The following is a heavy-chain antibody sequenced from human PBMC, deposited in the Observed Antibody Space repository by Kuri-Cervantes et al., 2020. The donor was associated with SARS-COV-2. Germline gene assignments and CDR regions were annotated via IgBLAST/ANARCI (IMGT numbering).Heavy chain of an antibody. CDR1: GYTFTSHH. Sequence: ASVKVSCKASGYTFTSHHMHWVRQAPGQGPEWMAIINPSGGGTSYGKRFQGRVTVTTDTSTSTVYMELSSLRSEDTAVYYCTGVGADSRGYTYYFDHWGQGTLVTVSS. J-gene: IGHJ4*02. D-gene: IGHD3-22*01. CDR3: TGVGADSRGYTYYFDH. V-gene: IGHV1-46*01. CDR2: INPSGGGT.